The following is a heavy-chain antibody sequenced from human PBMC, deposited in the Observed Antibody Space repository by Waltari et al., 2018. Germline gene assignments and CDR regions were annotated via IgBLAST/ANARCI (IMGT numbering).Heavy chain of an antibody. CDR1: GYTFTGYY. D-gene: IGHD4-17*01. J-gene: IGHJ2*01. Sequence: QVQLVQSGAEVKKPGASVKVSCKASGYTFTGYYMHWVRQAPGQGLEWMGRINPNSGGTNYAQKFQGRVTMTRDTSISTAYMELSRLRSDDTAVYYCARDRPRTVTKRYFDLWGRGTLVTVSS. CDR3: ARDRPRTVTKRYFDL. CDR2: INPNSGGT. V-gene: IGHV1-2*06.